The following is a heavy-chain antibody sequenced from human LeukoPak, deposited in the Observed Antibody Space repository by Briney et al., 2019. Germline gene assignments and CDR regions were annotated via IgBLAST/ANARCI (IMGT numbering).Heavy chain of an antibody. J-gene: IGHJ4*02. V-gene: IGHV1-8*03. CDR3: ARGYYIRGSNRYTDFDY. D-gene: IGHD3-16*02. Sequence: ASVKVSCKASGYTFTSYGISWVRQAPGQGLEWMGWINPTTNDTAYAQKFEGRLTISGNTSIKTVYMELSGLRSDDTAVYYCARGYYIRGSNRYTDFDYWGQGTLVTISS. CDR1: GYTFTSYG. CDR2: INPTTNDT.